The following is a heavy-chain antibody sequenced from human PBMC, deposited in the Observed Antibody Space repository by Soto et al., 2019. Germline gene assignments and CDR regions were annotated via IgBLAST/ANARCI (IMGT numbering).Heavy chain of an antibody. V-gene: IGHV3-48*02. CDR3: ARLPKGSLVTA. D-gene: IGHD2-21*02. CDR1: GFRFSDHS. J-gene: IGHJ4*02. CDR2: ISSSGDTT. Sequence: VQLVESGGGLVSPGGSLTLSCVGSGFRFSDHSMHWVRRAPGTGLQWLSYISSSGDTTHYADSVRGRFTVSRDNAKNSVFLRMDSLRDDDTAMYYCARLPKGSLVTAWGQVTLVTVSS.